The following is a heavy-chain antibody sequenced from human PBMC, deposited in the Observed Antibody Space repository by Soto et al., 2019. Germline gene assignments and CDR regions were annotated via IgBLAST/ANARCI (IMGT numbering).Heavy chain of an antibody. CDR2: IIPILGIA. D-gene: IGHD2-15*01. V-gene: IGHV1-69*02. J-gene: IGHJ4*02. CDR3: ARARYCSGGSCYFDY. CDR1: GGTFSSYT. Sequence: QVQLVHSGAEVKKPGSSVKVSCKASGGTFSSYTISWVRQAPGQGLEWMGRIIPILGIANYAQKFQGRVTITADKSTSTAYMELSRLRSEDTAVYYCARARYCSGGSCYFDYWGQGTLVTVSS.